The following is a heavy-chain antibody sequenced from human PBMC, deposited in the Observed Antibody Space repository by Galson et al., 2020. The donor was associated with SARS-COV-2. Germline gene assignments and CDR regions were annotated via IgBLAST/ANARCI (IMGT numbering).Heavy chain of an antibody. D-gene: IGHD1-26*01. CDR1: GGSISSSIYF. CDR2: TYDSGST. V-gene: IGHV4-39*01. CDR3: ARHGRGELLFPFDY. J-gene: IGHJ4*01. Sequence: SETLSLTCTVSGGSISSSIYFWGWIRPPPGKALQWIGTTYDSGSTYYDPSRKSRLTISVDTSKNQFSLKLSSVTAADTAVYYCARHGRGELLFPFDYWGQEFWSPSPQ.